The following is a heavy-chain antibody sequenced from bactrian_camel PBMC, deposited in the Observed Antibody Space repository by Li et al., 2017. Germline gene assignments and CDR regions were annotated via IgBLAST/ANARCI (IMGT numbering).Heavy chain of an antibody. V-gene: IGHV3S60*01. D-gene: IGHD3*01. CDR2: IVSGGGNR. J-gene: IGHJ6*01. Sequence: HVQLVESGGGLVQPGGSLRLSCEASGYRYSKICMGWFRQIPGKEREVVATIVSGGGNRYYADSVKGRFTISRDNAKNTAFLQMNNLTPEDTAMYYCAATGLLMTPIRDLGVTTCGRGPTDYSFWGQGTQVTVS. CDR3: AATGLLMTPIRDLGVTTCGRGPTDYSF. CDR1: GYRYSKIC.